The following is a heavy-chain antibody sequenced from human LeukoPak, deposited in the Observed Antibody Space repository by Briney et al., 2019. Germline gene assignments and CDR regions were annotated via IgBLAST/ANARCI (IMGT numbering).Heavy chain of an antibody. CDR2: ISSSSSTI. J-gene: IGHJ4*02. V-gene: IGHV3-48*04. D-gene: IGHD3-16*02. CDR1: GFTFSTYS. CDR3: ARDGDDYVWGSYRRGYYFDY. Sequence: GGSLRLSCAASGFTFSTYSMNWVRQAPGKGLEWVSYISSSSSTIYYADSVKGRFTISRDNAKNSLYLQVNSLRAEDTAVYYCARDGDDYVWGSYRRGYYFDYWGQGTLVTVSS.